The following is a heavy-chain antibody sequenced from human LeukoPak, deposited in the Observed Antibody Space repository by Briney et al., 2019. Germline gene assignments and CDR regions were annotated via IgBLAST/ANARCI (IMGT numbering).Heavy chain of an antibody. Sequence: GGSLRLSCAASGFTFSSYAMHWVRQAPGKGLEYVSGISSNGGSTYYANSVKGRFTSSRDNSKSTLYLQMGSLRVEDMAVYYCARGYDFWSGYWSHSDYWGQGTLVTVSS. V-gene: IGHV3-64*01. CDR2: ISSNGGST. CDR3: ARGYDFWSGYWSHSDY. CDR1: GFTFSSYA. J-gene: IGHJ4*02. D-gene: IGHD3-3*01.